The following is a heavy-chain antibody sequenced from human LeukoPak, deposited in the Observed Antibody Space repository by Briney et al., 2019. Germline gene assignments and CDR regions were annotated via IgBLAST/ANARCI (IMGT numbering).Heavy chain of an antibody. J-gene: IGHJ5*02. V-gene: IGHV4-31*03. CDR1: GGSISSGGYY. CDR3: ADYGSGSYRFDP. D-gene: IGHD3-10*01. Sequence: PSETLSLTCTVSGGSISSGGYYWSWIRQHPGKGLEWIGYIYYSGSAYYNPSLKSRVTISVDTSKNQFSLKLSSVTAADTAVYYCADYGSGSYRFDPWGQGTLVTVSS. CDR2: IYYSGSA.